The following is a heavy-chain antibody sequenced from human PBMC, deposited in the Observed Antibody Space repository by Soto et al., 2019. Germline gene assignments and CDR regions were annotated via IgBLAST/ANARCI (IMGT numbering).Heavy chain of an antibody. CDR2: IYPGDSDT. D-gene: IGHD6-13*01. J-gene: IGHJ6*02. CDR1: GYSFTSYW. Sequence: GASLKVSCNGSGYSFTSYWIGWVRQMPGKGLECMGIIYPGDSDTRYSPSFQGQVTISADNSISTAYLQWSSLKASYTAMYYCARHGILSSIAAVAAGMDVWRQGTTGTVSS. CDR3: ARHGILSSIAAVAAGMDV. V-gene: IGHV5-51*01.